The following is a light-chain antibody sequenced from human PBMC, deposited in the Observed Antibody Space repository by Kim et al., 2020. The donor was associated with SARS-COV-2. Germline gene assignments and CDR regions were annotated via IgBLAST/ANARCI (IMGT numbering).Light chain of an antibody. J-gene: IGKJ1*01. CDR1: QSISSY. CDR3: QQSYSTPVT. V-gene: IGKV1-39*01. CDR2: AAS. Sequence: ASVGDRVTVTCRASQSISSYLNWYQQKPGKAPKLLIYAASSLQSGVPSRFSGSGSGTDFTLTISSLQPEDFATYYCQQSYSTPVTFGQGTKVEIK.